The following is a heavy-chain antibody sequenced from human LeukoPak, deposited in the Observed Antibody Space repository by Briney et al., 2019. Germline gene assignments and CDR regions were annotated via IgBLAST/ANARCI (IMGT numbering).Heavy chain of an antibody. CDR3: ARQVIGDQLLYGGTDWFDP. CDR2: ISSSGRTI. D-gene: IGHD2-2*02. V-gene: IGHV3-11*01. J-gene: IGHJ5*02. Sequence: GGSLRLSCAASGFTFSDYYMSWIRQAPGKGLEWVSYISSSGRTIYYADSVKGRFTISRDNAKNSLYLQMNSLRAEDTAVYYCARQVIGDQLLYGGTDWFDPWGQGTLVTVSS. CDR1: GFTFSDYY.